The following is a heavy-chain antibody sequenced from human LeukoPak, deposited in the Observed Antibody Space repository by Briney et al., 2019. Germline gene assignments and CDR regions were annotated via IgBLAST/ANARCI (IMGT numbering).Heavy chain of an antibody. Sequence: GGSLRLSCAASGFTFSNTWMSWVRHAPGKGLGWVGVIKSKIDGGTADHAAPVKGRFTISRDDSKNTLYMQMNSLKTEDTAVYYCTTEMGRQNDYGDYIGYFDYWGQGSLVTVSS. CDR2: IKSKIDGGTA. CDR3: TTEMGRQNDYGDYIGYFDY. J-gene: IGHJ4*02. CDR1: GFTFSNTW. V-gene: IGHV3-15*01. D-gene: IGHD4-17*01.